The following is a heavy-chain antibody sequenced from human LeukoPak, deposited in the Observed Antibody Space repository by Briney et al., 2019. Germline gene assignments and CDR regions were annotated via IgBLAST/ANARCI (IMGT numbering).Heavy chain of an antibody. CDR1: GFTFDDYG. CDR3: ARDAVMRGISGLDY. J-gene: IGHJ4*02. Sequence: GGSLRLSCAASGFTFDDYGMSWVRQAPGKGLEWVSAISGSGGSTYYADSVKGRFTISRDNAKNSLYLQMNSLRAEDTAFYYCARDAVMRGISGLDYWGQGTLVTVSS. D-gene: IGHD3-10*01. CDR2: ISGSGGST. V-gene: IGHV3-20*04.